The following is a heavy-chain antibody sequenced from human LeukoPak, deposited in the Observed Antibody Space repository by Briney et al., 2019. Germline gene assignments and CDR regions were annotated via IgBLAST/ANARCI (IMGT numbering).Heavy chain of an antibody. CDR1: GGSISSSNW. CDR2: IYHSGST. V-gene: IGHV4-4*02. Sequence: PSETLSLTCAVSGGSISSSNWWSWVRQPPGKGLEWIGEIYHSGSTNYNPSLKSRVTISVDKSKNQFSLKLSSVTAADTAVYYCARAEYDILTGYPTFDYWGQGTLVTVSS. D-gene: IGHD3-9*01. CDR3: ARAEYDILTGYPTFDY. J-gene: IGHJ4*02.